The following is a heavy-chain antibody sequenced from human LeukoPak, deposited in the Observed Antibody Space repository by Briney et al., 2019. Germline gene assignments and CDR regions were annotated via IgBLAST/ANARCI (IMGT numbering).Heavy chain of an antibody. CDR1: RFTFSTYW. CDR3: AKASGIAVTGIDY. Sequence: PGGSLRLSCAASRFTFSTYWMHWVRQAPGKGLEWVSLISWDGGSTYYADSVKGRFSVSRDNSKNSLYLQMNSLRAEDTAFYYCAKASGIAVTGIDYWGQGTLVTVSS. J-gene: IGHJ4*02. CDR2: ISWDGGST. V-gene: IGHV3-43D*03. D-gene: IGHD6-19*01.